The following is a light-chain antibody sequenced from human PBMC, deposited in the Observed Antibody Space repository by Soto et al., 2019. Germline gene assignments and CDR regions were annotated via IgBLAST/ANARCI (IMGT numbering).Light chain of an antibody. V-gene: IGKV1-8*01. CDR3: QQYYSYEWT. Sequence: IRMTQSPSSFSASTGDRVTITCRASQGISSYLAWYQQKPGKAPKLLIYAASTLQSGVPSRFSGSGSGTDFTLTISCLQSEDFATYYCQQYYSYEWTFGQGTKVDIK. CDR1: QGISSY. J-gene: IGKJ1*01. CDR2: AAS.